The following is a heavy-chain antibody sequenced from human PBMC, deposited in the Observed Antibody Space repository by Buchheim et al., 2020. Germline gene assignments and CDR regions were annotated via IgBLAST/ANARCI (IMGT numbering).Heavy chain of an antibody. CDR3: ARRKQQLVRYYYYYYGMDV. CDR1: GGSFSGYY. J-gene: IGHJ6*02. Sequence: QVQLQQWGAGLLKPSETLSLTCAVYGGSFSGYYWSWIRQPPGKGLEWIGEINHSGSTNYNPSLKSRVTISVDTSKNQFSLTLSSVTAADTAVYYCARRKQQLVRYYYYYYGMDVWGQGTT. D-gene: IGHD6-13*01. V-gene: IGHV4-34*01. CDR2: INHSGST.